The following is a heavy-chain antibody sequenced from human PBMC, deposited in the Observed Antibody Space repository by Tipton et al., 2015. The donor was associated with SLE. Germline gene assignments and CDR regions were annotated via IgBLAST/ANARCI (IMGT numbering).Heavy chain of an antibody. J-gene: IGHJ4*02. CDR2: INYSGNT. D-gene: IGHD7-27*01. V-gene: IGHV4-59*01. Sequence: TLSLTCTVSGGSISGYYWNWIRQPPGKGLEWVGYINYSGNTNYNPSLKSRVTTSVDTSKTHFSLRLNSVTAADTAVYYCARGGLGSDLRGSIYFGSWGQGTLVTVSS. CDR1: GGSISGYY. CDR3: ARGGLGSDLRGSIYFGS.